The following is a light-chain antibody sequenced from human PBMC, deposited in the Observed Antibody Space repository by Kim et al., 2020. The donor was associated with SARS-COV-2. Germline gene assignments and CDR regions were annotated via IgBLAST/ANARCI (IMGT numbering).Light chain of an antibody. J-gene: IGLJ3*02. Sequence: GKTVTISCTRSSGSIARTNVQWYQQRPGTSPTAVIFENNQRPSGVPDRVSGSIDGSSNSASLTISGLKTEDEADYYCQSFDSNIQVFGGGTQLTVL. CDR2: ENN. V-gene: IGLV6-57*01. CDR3: QSFDSNIQV. CDR1: SGSIARTN.